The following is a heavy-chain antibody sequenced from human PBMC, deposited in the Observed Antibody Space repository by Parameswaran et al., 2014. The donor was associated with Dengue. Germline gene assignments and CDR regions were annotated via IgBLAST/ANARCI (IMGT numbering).Heavy chain of an antibody. Sequence: WVRQAPGQGLEWMGGIIPILRMASYAQKFQGRVTITADESTSTVYMELSSLRYEDTAVYYCARDQGGGRINHDAFDIWGQGTMVTVSS. J-gene: IGHJ3*02. CDR3: ARDQGGGRINHDAFDI. D-gene: IGHD2/OR15-2a*01. CDR2: IIPILRMA. V-gene: IGHV1-69*10.